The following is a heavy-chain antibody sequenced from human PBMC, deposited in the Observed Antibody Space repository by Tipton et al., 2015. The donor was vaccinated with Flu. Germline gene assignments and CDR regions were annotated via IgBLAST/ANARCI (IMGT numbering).Heavy chain of an antibody. CDR3: ARGYGASH. V-gene: IGHV3-74*01. D-gene: IGHD4-17*01. CDR1: RFTLNNYW. CDR2: INTDGST. Sequence: SLRLSCAASRFTLNNYWMNWVRQPPGKGLVWVSRINTDGSTSYADSVKGRFTISRDDAKNTLYLQMNSLRAEDTAVYYCARGYGASHWGQGTMVTVSS. J-gene: IGHJ3*01.